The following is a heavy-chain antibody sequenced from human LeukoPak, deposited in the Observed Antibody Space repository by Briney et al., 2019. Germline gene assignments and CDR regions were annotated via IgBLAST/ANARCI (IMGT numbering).Heavy chain of an antibody. D-gene: IGHD3-22*01. CDR2: LIPIFGTA. Sequence: SVKVSCKASGGTFSSFPISWVPQAPGQGLEWMGGLIPIFGTANYAQKFQGRVTITTHESTSTAYMELRSLRSEDPAVYYGALSYDSSGYVAFHLWAQETVVTVSS. CDR3: ALSYDSSGYVAFHL. V-gene: IGHV1-69*05. J-gene: IGHJ3*01. CDR1: GGTFSSFP.